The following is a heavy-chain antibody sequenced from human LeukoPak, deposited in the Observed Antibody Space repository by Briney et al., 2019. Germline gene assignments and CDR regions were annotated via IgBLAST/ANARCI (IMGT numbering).Heavy chain of an antibody. J-gene: IGHJ4*02. Sequence: SETLSLTCAVYGGSFSGYYWSWIRQPPGKGLEWIGEINHSGSTYYNPSLKSRVNISVDTSKNQFSLKLSSVTAADTAVYYCARPTYYDNSGYYYWGQGTLVTVSS. CDR2: INHSGST. D-gene: IGHD3-22*01. CDR3: ARPTYYDNSGYYY. CDR1: GGSFSGYY. V-gene: IGHV4-34*01.